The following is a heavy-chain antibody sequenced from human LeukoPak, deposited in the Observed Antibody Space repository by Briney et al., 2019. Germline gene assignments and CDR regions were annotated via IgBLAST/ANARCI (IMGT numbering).Heavy chain of an antibody. CDR1: GFTFSSYG. V-gene: IGHV3-30*18. J-gene: IGHJ4*02. Sequence: PGGSLRLSCAASGFTFSSYGMHWVRQAPGKGLEWVAVISYDGSNKYYADSVKGRFTISRDNSKNTLYLQMSSLRAEDTAVYYCAKRMTTVTDPDYWGQGTLVTVSS. D-gene: IGHD4-17*01. CDR2: ISYDGSNK. CDR3: AKRMTTVTDPDY.